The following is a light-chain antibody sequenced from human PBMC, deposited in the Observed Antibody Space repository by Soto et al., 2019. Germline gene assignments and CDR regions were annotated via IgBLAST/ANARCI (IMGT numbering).Light chain of an antibody. CDR2: DVA. CDR1: SSDVGGSNF. J-gene: IGLJ1*01. CDR3: VSYTSSTTYV. V-gene: IGLV2-14*03. Sequence: QSVLTQPASVSDSPGQSITISRTGTSSDVGGSNFVSWYQQHPGKPPKLIIYDVANRPSGVSNRFSGSKSGSTASLIISRPQTEDEADYYCVSYTSSTTYVFGTGTKVTVL.